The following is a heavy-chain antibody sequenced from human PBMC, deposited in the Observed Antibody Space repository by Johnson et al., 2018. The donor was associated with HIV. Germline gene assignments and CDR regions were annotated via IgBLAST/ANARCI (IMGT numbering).Heavy chain of an antibody. CDR1: GFTFSTYA. Sequence: QVQLVESGGGVVQPERSLRLSCAASGFTFSTYAMHWVRQAPGKGLEWVACISYDGRNKHYAGSVKGRFTISRDNSKNTLYLQMNSLRTEDTAVYYCAKVYGFDYGDYYDAFDIWGQGTMVTVSS. CDR2: ISYDGRNK. V-gene: IGHV3-30*04. J-gene: IGHJ3*02. CDR3: AKVYGFDYGDYYDAFDI. D-gene: IGHD4-17*01.